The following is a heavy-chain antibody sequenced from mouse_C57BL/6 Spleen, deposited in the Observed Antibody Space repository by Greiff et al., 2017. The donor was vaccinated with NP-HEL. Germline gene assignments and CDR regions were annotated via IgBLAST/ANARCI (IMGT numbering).Heavy chain of an antibody. CDR3: ASQGEGNLFFAY. D-gene: IGHD2-1*01. V-gene: IGHV1-19*01. Sequence: EVQLQESGPVLVKPGASVKMSCKASGYTFTDYYMNWVKQSHGKSLEWIGVINPYNGGTSYNQKFKGKATLTVDKSSSTAYMELNSLTSEDSAVYYCASQGEGNLFFAYWGQGTLVTVSA. J-gene: IGHJ3*01. CDR2: INPYNGGT. CDR1: GYTFTDYY.